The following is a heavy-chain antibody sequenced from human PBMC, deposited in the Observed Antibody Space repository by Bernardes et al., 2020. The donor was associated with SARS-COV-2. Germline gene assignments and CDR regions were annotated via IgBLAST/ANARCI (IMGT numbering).Heavy chain of an antibody. J-gene: IGHJ4*02. CDR2: ISYRGST. Sequence: SETLSLTCTVSGDSMSSRRYYWGWIRQPPGKGLEWIGSISYRGSTNYNPSLQGRVTISVDTSKQQFSLKLSSVTAADTAAYFCARQIDSWHFVVVVSVPRGEPFYFESWGQGALITVSS. CDR3: ARQIDSWHFVVVVSVPRGEPFYFES. V-gene: IGHV4-39*01. CDR1: GDSMSSRRYY. D-gene: IGHD2-21*01.